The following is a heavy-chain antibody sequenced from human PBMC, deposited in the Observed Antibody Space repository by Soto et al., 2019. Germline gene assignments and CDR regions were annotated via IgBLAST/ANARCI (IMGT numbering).Heavy chain of an antibody. CDR2: ITSTGSST. CDR1: GFTFSNYA. CDR3: AKGAEGYVVSSLDY. Sequence: EVQLLESGGACVQPGGSLRLSCAASGFTFSNYAMTWVRQAPGKGLEWVSAITSTGSSTYYADSVKGRFTISRDNSKNTLDLQIDSLRAEDTAVYYCAKGAEGYVVSSLDYWGQGTLVTVSS. J-gene: IGHJ4*02. D-gene: IGHD5-12*01. V-gene: IGHV3-23*01.